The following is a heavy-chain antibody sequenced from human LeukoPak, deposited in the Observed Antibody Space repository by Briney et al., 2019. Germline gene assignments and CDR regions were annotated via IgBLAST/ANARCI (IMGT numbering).Heavy chain of an antibody. CDR3: ARGRKYYYDSSGSDTFDY. CDR2: INHSGST. Sequence: SETLSLTCAVYGGSFSGYYWSWIRQPPGKGLEWIGEINHSGSTNYNPSLKSRVTISVDTSKNQFSLKLSSVTAADTAVYYCARGRKYYYDSSGSDTFDYWGQGTLVTVSS. CDR1: GGSFSGYY. J-gene: IGHJ4*02. V-gene: IGHV4-34*01. D-gene: IGHD3-22*01.